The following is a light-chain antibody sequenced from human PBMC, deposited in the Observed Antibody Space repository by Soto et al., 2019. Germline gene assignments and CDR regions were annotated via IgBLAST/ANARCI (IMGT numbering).Light chain of an antibody. CDR2: GAS. CDR1: QSVSSSY. CDR3: QQYGSSPRA. Sequence: EIVLTQSPGTLSLSPGERATLSCRASQSVSSSYLAWYQQKPGPAPRLLIYGASSRATGIPDRFSGSGSGTDCTLTSSRREPEDFAGYYFQQYGSSPRAFGGGTKVEIQ. J-gene: IGKJ4*01. V-gene: IGKV3-20*01.